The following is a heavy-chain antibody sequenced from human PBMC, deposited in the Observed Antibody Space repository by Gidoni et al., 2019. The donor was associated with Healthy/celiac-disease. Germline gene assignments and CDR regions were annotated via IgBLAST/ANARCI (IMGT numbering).Heavy chain of an antibody. J-gene: IGHJ4*02. Sequence: QVQLVESGGGVVQPGRSLRRSCAASGFTFSSYAMHWVRQAPGKGMEWVAVITYDGSNKYYADTVEGRFTIARDNSKNTLYLKMNSLRAEDTAVYYWARTEYDIGVVVAATPPPDYWGQGTLVTVSS. D-gene: IGHD2-15*01. CDR2: ITYDGSNK. V-gene: IGHV3-30-3*01. CDR3: ARTEYDIGVVVAATPPPDY. CDR1: GFTFSSYA.